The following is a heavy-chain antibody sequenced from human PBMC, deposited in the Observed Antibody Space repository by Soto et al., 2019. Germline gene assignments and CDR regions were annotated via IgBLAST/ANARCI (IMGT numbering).Heavy chain of an antibody. J-gene: IGHJ6*02. D-gene: IGHD6-13*01. Sequence: GGSLRLSCAASGFTFSSYAMSLVRQSPGKWLEWVSAISGSGGSTYYADSVKGRFTISRDNSKNTLYLQMNSLRAEDTAVYYCAKDSHSSSWYLHYGMDVWGQGTTVTVSS. V-gene: IGHV3-23*01. CDR1: GFTFSSYA. CDR3: AKDSHSSSWYLHYGMDV. CDR2: ISGSGGST.